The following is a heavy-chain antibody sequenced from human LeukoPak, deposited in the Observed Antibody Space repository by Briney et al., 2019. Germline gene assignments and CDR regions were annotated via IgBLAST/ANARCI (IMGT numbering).Heavy chain of an antibody. Sequence: ASVKVSCKVSGYTFTDYYMHWVQQAPGKGLEWMGLVDPEDGETIYAEKFQGRVAITADTPTDTAYMELSSLRSEDTAVYYCATRQRVGAIDYWGQGTLVTVSS. V-gene: IGHV1-69-2*01. CDR3: ATRQRVGAIDY. CDR1: GYTFTDYY. D-gene: IGHD1-26*01. CDR2: VDPEDGET. J-gene: IGHJ4*02.